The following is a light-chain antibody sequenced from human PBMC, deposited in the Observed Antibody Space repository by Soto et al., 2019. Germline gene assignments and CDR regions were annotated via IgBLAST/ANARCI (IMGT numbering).Light chain of an antibody. J-gene: IGLJ2*01. CDR3: SSYTSSSTYVV. V-gene: IGLV2-14*01. CDR2: DVT. CDR1: SSDVGGYNY. Sequence: QSVLTQPASVSGSPGQSITISCTGTSSDVGGYNYVSWYQQHPGKAPKLMIYDVTNRPSGVSNRSSGSKSGNTACLTISGLQAEDEADYYCSSYTSSSTYVVFGGGPKLTVL.